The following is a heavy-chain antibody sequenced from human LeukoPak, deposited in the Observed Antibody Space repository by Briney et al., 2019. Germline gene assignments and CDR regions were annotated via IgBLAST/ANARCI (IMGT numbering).Heavy chain of an antibody. CDR2: IIPILGIA. D-gene: IGHD2-15*01. CDR3: ARGGAAYCSGGSCYGGLDY. J-gene: IGHJ4*02. CDR1: GGTFSSYT. V-gene: IGHV1-69*02. Sequence: SVKVSCKASGGTFSSYTISWVRQAPGQGLKWMGRIIPILGIANYAQKFQGRVTITADKSTSTAYMELSSLRSEDTAVYYCARGGAAYCSGGSCYGGLDYWSRGTLVTVSS.